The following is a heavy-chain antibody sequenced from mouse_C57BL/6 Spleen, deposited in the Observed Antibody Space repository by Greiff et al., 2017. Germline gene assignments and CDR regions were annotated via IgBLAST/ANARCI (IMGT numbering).Heavy chain of an antibody. D-gene: IGHD2-3*01. CDR3: ASEGNDGYYFAY. CDR1: GFSLTSYG. Sequence: VKLMESGPGLVAPSQSLSITCTVSGFSLTSYGVDWVLQSPGKGLEWLGVIWGVGSTNYNSALKSRLSISKDNSKSQVFLKMNSLQTDDTAMYYCASEGNDGYYFAYWGQGTLVTVSA. V-gene: IGHV2-6*01. J-gene: IGHJ3*01. CDR2: IWGVGST.